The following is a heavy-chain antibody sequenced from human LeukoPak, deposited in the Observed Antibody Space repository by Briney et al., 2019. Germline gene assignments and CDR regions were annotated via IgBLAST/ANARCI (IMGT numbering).Heavy chain of an antibody. V-gene: IGHV3-53*01. D-gene: IGHD3-22*01. CDR1: GFTVSSNY. CDR2: IYSGGST. Sequence: GSLRLSCAASGFTVSSNYMSWVRQAPGKGLEWVSVIYSGGSTDYADSVKGRFTISRDNSKNTLYLQMNSLRAEDTAVYYCARNGYYDSSGYYLFDYWGQGTLVTVSS. J-gene: IGHJ4*02. CDR3: ARNGYYDSSGYYLFDY.